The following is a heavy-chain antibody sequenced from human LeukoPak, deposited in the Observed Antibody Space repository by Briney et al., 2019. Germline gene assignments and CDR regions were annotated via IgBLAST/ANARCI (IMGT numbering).Heavy chain of an antibody. CDR3: ARAPSEIGGYYPEYFRH. CDR2: IKSDGST. D-gene: IGHD3-22*01. Sequence: GRSLRLSCAASGFTFSTYWMRWVRQAPGKGLVWVSRIKSDGSTNYADSVKGRFTISRDNAKNTVSLQMNSLRPEDTGVYYCARAPSEIGGYYPEYFRHWGQGTLVTVSS. V-gene: IGHV3-74*01. J-gene: IGHJ1*01. CDR1: GFTFSTYW.